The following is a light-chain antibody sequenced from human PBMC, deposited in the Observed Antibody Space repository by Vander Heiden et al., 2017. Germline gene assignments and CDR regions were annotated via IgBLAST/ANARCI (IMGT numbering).Light chain of an antibody. CDR1: SRDVGRSNL. V-gene: IGLV2-23*02. J-gene: IGLJ2*01. Sequence: PSITISCTGTSRDVGRSNLVSWYQQPPGKATNVLLYEVSKRPSGVSNRFSVSKAGNTTSPTISGLKDEDEAEYYYCAHASISSLVFGGGTKLTVL. CDR2: EVS. CDR3: CAHASISSLV.